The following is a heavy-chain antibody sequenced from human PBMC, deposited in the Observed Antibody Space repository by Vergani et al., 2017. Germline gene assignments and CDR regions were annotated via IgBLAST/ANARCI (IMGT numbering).Heavy chain of an antibody. CDR3: AREPGGWRFGEPPGNWFDP. J-gene: IGHJ5*02. Sequence: QVQLQESGPGLVKPSGTLSLTCAVSGGSISSSNWWSWVRQPPGKGLEWIGEIYHSGSTNYNPSLKSRVTISVDKSKNQFSLKRSSVTAADTAVYYCAREPGGWRFGEPPGNWFDPGGQGTLVTVSS. CDR2: IYHSGST. CDR1: GGSISSSNW. V-gene: IGHV4-4*02. D-gene: IGHD3-10*01.